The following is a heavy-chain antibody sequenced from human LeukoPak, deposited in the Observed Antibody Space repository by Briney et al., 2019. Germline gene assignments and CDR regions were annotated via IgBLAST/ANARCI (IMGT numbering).Heavy chain of an antibody. Sequence: GGSLRLSCAASGFTFSDYYMSWIRQAPGKGLEWVSNIGTSSTTIYYADSVKGRFTISRDNAKNSLYLQMNSLRADDTAVYYCARFAAGGSYYYYMDVWGKGTTVTVSS. CDR1: GFTFSDYY. D-gene: IGHD6-25*01. V-gene: IGHV3-11*04. CDR2: IGTSSTTI. CDR3: ARFAAGGSYYYYMDV. J-gene: IGHJ6*03.